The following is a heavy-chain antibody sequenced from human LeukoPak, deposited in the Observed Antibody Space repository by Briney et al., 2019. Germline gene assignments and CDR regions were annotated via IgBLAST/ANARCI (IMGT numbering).Heavy chain of an antibody. CDR1: GGSFSGYY. D-gene: IGHD3-22*01. V-gene: IGHV4-34*01. CDR3: ARGPRRYYYDSRSHRFDY. Sequence: KPSETLSLTCAVYGGSFSGYYWSWIRQPPGKGLQWIGEINHSGSTNYNPSLKSRVTISVDTSKNQFSLKLSSVTAADPAVYYCARGPRRYYYDSRSHRFDYWGQGTLVTVSS. J-gene: IGHJ4*02. CDR2: INHSGST.